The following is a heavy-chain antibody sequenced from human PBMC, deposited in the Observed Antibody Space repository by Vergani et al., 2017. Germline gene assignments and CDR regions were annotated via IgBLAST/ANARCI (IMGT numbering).Heavy chain of an antibody. CDR1: GGSINSHNYY. Sequence: QVQLQESGPGLVKPSQTLSLTCTVSGGSINSHNYYWSWIRQPAGKGLEWIGRIHTSGSTNYNPSLKSRVTMSEDPSKNQFSLKRTSVTAADTAVYFCARVSCLGGSCYKPLVDYWGQGILVTVSS. CDR2: IHTSGST. J-gene: IGHJ4*02. V-gene: IGHV4-61*02. D-gene: IGHD2-15*01. CDR3: ARVSCLGGSCYKPLVDY.